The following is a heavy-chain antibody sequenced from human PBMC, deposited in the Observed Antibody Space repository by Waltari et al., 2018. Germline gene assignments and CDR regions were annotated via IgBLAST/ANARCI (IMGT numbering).Heavy chain of an antibody. V-gene: IGHV3-30*01. D-gene: IGHD4-17*01. Sequence: QLVESGGGVVQPGRSLRLSCAASGFTFSDYALNWVRQAPGKGLEWVAFISYDGSNKYYADSVKGRFTISRDNSKNTLYLQMNSLRAEDTAVYYCAKDLAYGDYDYWGQGTLVTVSS. CDR1: GFTFSDYA. J-gene: IGHJ4*02. CDR2: ISYDGSNK. CDR3: AKDLAYGDYDY.